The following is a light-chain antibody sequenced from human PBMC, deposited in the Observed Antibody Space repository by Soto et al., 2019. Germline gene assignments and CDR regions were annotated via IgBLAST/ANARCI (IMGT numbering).Light chain of an antibody. CDR2: EVT. V-gene: IGLV2-23*02. Sequence: QSAPTQPASVSGSPGQPITISCTGTSGDVGGYNLVSWYQHHPGKAPKLIFYEVTKRPSGVSGRFSGSKSGRTASLTISGLQAEDEADYYCCSYAGGFTWVFGEGTKVTVL. J-gene: IGLJ3*02. CDR3: CSYAGGFTWV. CDR1: SGDVGGYNL.